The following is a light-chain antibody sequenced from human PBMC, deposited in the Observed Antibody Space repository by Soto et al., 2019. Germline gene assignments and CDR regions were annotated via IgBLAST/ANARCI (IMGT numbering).Light chain of an antibody. CDR2: GAS. V-gene: IGKV3-15*01. Sequence: EIVLTQSPGTLSLSPGERATLSCRASQSVSSRYLAWHQQKPGQAPRLLIYGASTRATGIPDRFSGSGSGTEFTPTISSLQSEDFAVYYCQKYNNWPPWTFGQGTKVDIK. J-gene: IGKJ1*01. CDR3: QKYNNWPPWT. CDR1: QSVSSRY.